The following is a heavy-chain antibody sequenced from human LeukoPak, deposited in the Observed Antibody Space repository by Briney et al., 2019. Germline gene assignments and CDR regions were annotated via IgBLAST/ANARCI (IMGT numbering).Heavy chain of an antibody. CDR3: ARDNSYGSPLDH. CDR2: IWNDAKKT. CDR1: GFPFSNYA. V-gene: IGHV3-33*01. D-gene: IGHD3-10*01. Sequence: GGSLRLSCAASGFPFSNYAMHWVRQAPGKGLEWVALIWNDAKKTYYRDSAKGRFTISRDNSKNTLSLQMNSLRAEDTALYYCARDNSYGSPLDHWGQGTLVIVSS. J-gene: IGHJ4*02.